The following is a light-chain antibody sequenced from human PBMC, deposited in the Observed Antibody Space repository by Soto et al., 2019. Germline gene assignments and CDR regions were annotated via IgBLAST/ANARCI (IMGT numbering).Light chain of an antibody. V-gene: IGKV1-5*01. J-gene: IGKJ1*01. Sequence: DIQRTQSPSTLSASVGDRVTITCRASQSISSWLAWYQQKPGKAPKLLIYDASSLESGVPSRVSGSGSGTEFTLTIDSLQPDDFATYYCQEYKSYSWTFGQGTKVDIK. CDR1: QSISSW. CDR3: QEYKSYSWT. CDR2: DAS.